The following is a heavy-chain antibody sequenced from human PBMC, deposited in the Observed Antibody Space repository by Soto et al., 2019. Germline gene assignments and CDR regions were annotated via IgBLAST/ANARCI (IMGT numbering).Heavy chain of an antibody. J-gene: IGHJ4*02. Sequence: SETLSLTCTVSGGSISSGDYYFVCIRQPPGKGLEWIGYIYYSGSTYYNPSLKSRVTISVDTSKNQFSLKLSSVTAADTAVYYCARGLGSSSWYFDYWGQGTLVTVSS. CDR3: ARGLGSSSWYFDY. CDR1: GGSISSGDYY. V-gene: IGHV4-30-4*01. CDR2: IYYSGST. D-gene: IGHD6-13*01.